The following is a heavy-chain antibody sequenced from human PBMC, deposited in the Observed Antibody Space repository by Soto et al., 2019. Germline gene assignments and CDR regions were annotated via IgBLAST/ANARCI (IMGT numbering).Heavy chain of an antibody. CDR2: ISGSGGST. CDR1: GFTFTTYA. Sequence: EVQLSESGGGLAQPGGSLRLSCTASGFTFTTYAMTWVRQAPGKGLEWVSSISGSGGSTYYAESVKGRFSISRDNSKNTLYLQMNSLRADDTAVYFCAKDLCSGGSCYSGYFDYWGQGALVTVSS. D-gene: IGHD2-15*01. J-gene: IGHJ4*02. V-gene: IGHV3-23*01. CDR3: AKDLCSGGSCYSGYFDY.